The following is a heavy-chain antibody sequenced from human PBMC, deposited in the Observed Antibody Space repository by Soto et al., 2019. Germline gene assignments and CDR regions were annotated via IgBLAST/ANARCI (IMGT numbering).Heavy chain of an antibody. V-gene: IGHV5-51*01. CDR2: IYPGDSDT. Sequence: PGESLKISCQGSGYTLTNYWLGWVRQMPGKGLEWMGIIYPGDSDTKYSPSFQGQVTISADKSISTTYPQWSSLKASDTAIYYCVRRGVGGFDSWGQGTLVTVSS. J-gene: IGHJ4*02. D-gene: IGHD1-26*01. CDR1: GYTLTNYW. CDR3: VRRGVGGFDS.